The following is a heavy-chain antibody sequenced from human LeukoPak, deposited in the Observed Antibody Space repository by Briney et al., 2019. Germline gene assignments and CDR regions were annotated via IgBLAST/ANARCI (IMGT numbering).Heavy chain of an antibody. D-gene: IGHD1-14*01. CDR2: IYYSGST. J-gene: IGHJ5*02. V-gene: IGHV4-59*01. CDR1: GGSISSYY. Sequence: SSETLSLTCTVSGGSISSYYWSWIRQPPGKGLEWIGYIYYSGSTNYNPSLKSRVTISVDTSKNQFSLKLNSVTAADTAVYYCARGAKLTRWFDPWGQGTLVTVSS. CDR3: ARGAKLTRWFDP.